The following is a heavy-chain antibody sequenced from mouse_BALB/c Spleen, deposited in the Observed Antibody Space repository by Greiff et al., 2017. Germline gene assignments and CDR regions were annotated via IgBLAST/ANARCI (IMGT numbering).Heavy chain of an antibody. D-gene: IGHD1-2*01. CDR3: ARERAHYYGYGDY. Sequence: EVKLMESGAELVKPGASVKLSCTASGFNIKDTYMHWVKQRPEQGLEWIGRIDPANGNTKYDPKFQGKATITADTSSNTAYLQLSSLTSEDTAVYYCARERAHYYGYGDYWGQGTTLTVSS. V-gene: IGHV14-3*02. CDR2: IDPANGNT. CDR1: GFNIKDTY. J-gene: IGHJ2*01.